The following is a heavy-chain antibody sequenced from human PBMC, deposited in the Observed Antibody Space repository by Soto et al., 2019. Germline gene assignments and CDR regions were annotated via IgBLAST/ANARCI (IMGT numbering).Heavy chain of an antibody. CDR2: MNPNSGNT. D-gene: IGHD3-3*01. CDR3: ARGGSYDFWRGTMEYYFDY. CDR1: GYTFTSYD. J-gene: IGHJ4*02. Sequence: ASVKVSCKASGYTFTSYDINWVRQATGQGLEWMGWMNPNSGNTGYAQKFQGRVTMTRNTSISTAYMELSSLRSEDTAVYYCARGGSYDFWRGTMEYYFDYRGQGALVTVSS. V-gene: IGHV1-8*01.